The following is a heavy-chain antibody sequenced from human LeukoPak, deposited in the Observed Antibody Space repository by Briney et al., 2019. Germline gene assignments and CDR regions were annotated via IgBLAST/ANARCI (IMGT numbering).Heavy chain of an antibody. CDR1: GGTFSSYA. CDR2: IIPIFGIA. V-gene: IGHV1-69*04. CDR3: AREPVDTAMVTDSC. Sequence: ASVKVSCKASGGTFSSYAISWVRQAPGQGLEWMGRIIPIFGIANYAQKFQGRVTITADKSTSTAYMELSSLRSEDTAVYYCAREPVDTAMVTDSCWGQGTLVTVSS. J-gene: IGHJ4*02. D-gene: IGHD5-18*01.